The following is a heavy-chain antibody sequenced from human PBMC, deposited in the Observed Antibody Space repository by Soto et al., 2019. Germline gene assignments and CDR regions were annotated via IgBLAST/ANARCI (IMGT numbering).Heavy chain of an antibody. V-gene: IGHV1-69*06. J-gene: IGHJ6*02. CDR2: IIPIFGTA. CDR1: GGTFSSYA. D-gene: IGHD6-13*01. CDR3: ATDKGIGHRRPPYWHYDGMDV. Sequence: QVQLVQSGAEVKKPGSSVKVSCKASGGTFSSYAISWVRQAPGQGLEWMGGIIPIFGTANYAQKFQGRVTIIADKSTSTAYMELSSLRSEGTAVYYWATDKGIGHRRPPYWHYDGMDVWGQGPTVSVSS.